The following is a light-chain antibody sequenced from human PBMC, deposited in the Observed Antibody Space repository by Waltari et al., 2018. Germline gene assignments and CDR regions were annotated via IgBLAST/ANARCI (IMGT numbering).Light chain of an antibody. Sequence: QSALTQPASVSGSPGQSITISCTGTSSDVGGYNYVSWYQQHPGKAPKPTIYDVSNRPSGVSNRFSGSKSGNTASLTISGLQAEDEADYYCSSYTSSSTGVVFGGGTKLTVL. CDR1: SSDVGGYNY. V-gene: IGLV2-14*03. CDR2: DVS. CDR3: SSYTSSSTGVV. J-gene: IGLJ2*01.